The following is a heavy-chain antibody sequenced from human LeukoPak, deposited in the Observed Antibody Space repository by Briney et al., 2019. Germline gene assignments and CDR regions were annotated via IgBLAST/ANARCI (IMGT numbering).Heavy chain of an antibody. CDR2: IYTSGST. J-gene: IGHJ5*02. V-gene: IGHV4-4*07. CDR1: GGSISSYY. Sequence: PSETLSLTCTVSGGSISSYYRSWVRQPAGKGLEWIGRIYTSGSTNYNPSLKSRGTMSVETSKKHFSLKLSTVTAADTAVYHCARDWVRRSSRGTTHWFEPWGQGTLVTVSS. D-gene: IGHD1-1*01. CDR3: ARDWVRRSSRGTTHWFEP.